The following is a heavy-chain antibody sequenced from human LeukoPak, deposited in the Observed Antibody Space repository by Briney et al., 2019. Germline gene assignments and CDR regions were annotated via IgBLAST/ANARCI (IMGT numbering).Heavy chain of an antibody. D-gene: IGHD3-10*02. J-gene: IGHJ6*04. V-gene: IGHV3-48*01. CDR2: ISSSSSTI. CDR3: AELGITMIGGV. Sequence: PGGSLRLSCAASGFTFSSHSMNWVRQAPGKGLEWVSYISSSSSTIYYADSVKGRFTISRDNVKNSLYLQMNSLRAEDTAVYYCAELGITMIGGVWGKGTTVTISS. CDR1: GFTFSSHS.